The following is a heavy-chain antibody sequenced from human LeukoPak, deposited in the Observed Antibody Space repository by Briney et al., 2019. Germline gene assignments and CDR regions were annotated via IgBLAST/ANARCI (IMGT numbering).Heavy chain of an antibody. D-gene: IGHD6-25*01. Sequence: GGSLRLSCAASGFTFSSYSMNWVRQAPGKGLEWVSSIPSSSSSKYYADSVKGRFTISRDNAMNSLYLQLNSLRAEDTAVYYCARAGRLPHPQYYFDSWGQGTLVTVSS. CDR1: GFTFSSYS. J-gene: IGHJ4*02. V-gene: IGHV3-21*01. CDR3: ARAGRLPHPQYYFDS. CDR2: IPSSSSSK.